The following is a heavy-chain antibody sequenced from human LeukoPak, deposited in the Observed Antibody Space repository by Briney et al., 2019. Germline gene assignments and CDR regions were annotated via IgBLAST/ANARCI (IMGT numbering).Heavy chain of an antibody. Sequence: SETLSLTRTVSGGSISSGGYFWSWIRQHPGKGLEYIGYIYYSGSTNYNPSLKSRVTVSVDTSKDQLSLRLSSVTAADTAVYYCARLLAVAGGDAFDIWGQGKMVTVSS. D-gene: IGHD6-19*01. CDR3: ARLLAVAGGDAFDI. CDR1: GGSISSGGYF. V-gene: IGHV4-61*08. J-gene: IGHJ3*02. CDR2: IYYSGST.